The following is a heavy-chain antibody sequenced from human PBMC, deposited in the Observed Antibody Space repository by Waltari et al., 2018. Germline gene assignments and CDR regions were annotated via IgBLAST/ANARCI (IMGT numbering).Heavy chain of an antibody. CDR3: ARDGAGDIDLDN. CDR1: GFTFNTYW. V-gene: IGHV3-74*03. CDR2: INGNGSGT. J-gene: IGHJ4*02. Sequence: EVQLVESGGGLIQPGGSLSLSCAASGFTFNTYWMHWVRQVPGKGLVWVSRINGNGSGTMYADSVKGRFTITRDNAKNTCYLQMNSLRVEDTAVYYCARDGAGDIDLDNWGQGTLVTVSS. D-gene: IGHD6-13*01.